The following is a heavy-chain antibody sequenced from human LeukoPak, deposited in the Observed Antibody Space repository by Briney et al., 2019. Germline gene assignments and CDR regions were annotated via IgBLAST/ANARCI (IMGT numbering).Heavy chain of an antibody. D-gene: IGHD7-27*01. CDR2: IYSGGST. CDR3: ARDLARLGYFDY. Sequence: PGGSLRLSCAASGFTVSSNYMSWVRQAPGNGLEWGSVIYSGGSTYYADSVKGRFTISRDNSKNTLYLQMNSLRAEDTAVYYCARDLARLGYFDYWGQGTLVTVSS. V-gene: IGHV3-66*01. CDR1: GFTVSSNY. J-gene: IGHJ4*02.